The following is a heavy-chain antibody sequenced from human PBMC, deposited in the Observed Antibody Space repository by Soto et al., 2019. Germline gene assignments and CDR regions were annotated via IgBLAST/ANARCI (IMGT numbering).Heavy chain of an antibody. D-gene: IGHD4-4*01. Sequence: SETLSLTCTVSGGSISSSSYYWGWIRQPPGKGLEWIGSIYYSGSTYYNPSLKSRVTISVDTSKNQFSLKLSSVTAADTAVYYCARRLNAVTTRLVDYWGQGTLVTVSS. V-gene: IGHV4-39*01. CDR3: ARRLNAVTTRLVDY. CDR2: IYYSGST. J-gene: IGHJ4*02. CDR1: GGSISSSSYY.